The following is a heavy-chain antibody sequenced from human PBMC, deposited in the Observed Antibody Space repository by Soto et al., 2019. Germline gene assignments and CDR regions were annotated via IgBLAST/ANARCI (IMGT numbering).Heavy chain of an antibody. Sequence: EVQLVESGGGLVKPGGSLRLSCAASGFTFSSYSMNWVRQAPGKGLEWVSSISSSSYIYYADSVKGRFTISRDNAKNSLYLQMNSLRAEDTAVYYCARLRGRFLEWYDAFDIWGQGTMVTVSS. CDR1: GFTFSSYS. CDR3: ARLRGRFLEWYDAFDI. V-gene: IGHV3-21*01. CDR2: ISSSSYI. J-gene: IGHJ3*02. D-gene: IGHD3-3*01.